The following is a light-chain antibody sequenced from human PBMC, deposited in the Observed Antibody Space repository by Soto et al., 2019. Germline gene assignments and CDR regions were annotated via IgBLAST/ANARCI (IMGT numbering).Light chain of an antibody. V-gene: IGLV2-14*01. CDR3: NSYXTSSSLYV. J-gene: IGLJ1*01. Sequence: QSVLTQPASVSGSPGQSITIPCTGTSSDIGGYDHVSWYQQHPGKAPKLMVYDVSNRPSGVSDRFSGSKSANTASLTISGLQAEXXADYYCNSYXTSSSLYVFGTGTKLTVL. CDR2: DVS. CDR1: SSDIGGYDH.